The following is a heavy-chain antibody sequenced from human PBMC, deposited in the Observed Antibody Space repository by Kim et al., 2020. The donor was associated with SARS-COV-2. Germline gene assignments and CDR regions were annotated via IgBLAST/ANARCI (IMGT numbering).Heavy chain of an antibody. Sequence: GRFTISRDNAKNSLYLQMNSLRAEDTAVYYCARDRYDFWSGYYTGIPGMDVWGQGTTVTVSS. J-gene: IGHJ6*02. D-gene: IGHD3-3*01. V-gene: IGHV3-48*03. CDR3: ARDRYDFWSGYYTGIPGMDV.